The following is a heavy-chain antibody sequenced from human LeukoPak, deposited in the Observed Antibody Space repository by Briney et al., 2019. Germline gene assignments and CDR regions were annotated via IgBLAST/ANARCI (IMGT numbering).Heavy chain of an antibody. Sequence: SETLSLTCTVSGGSISSYYWSWIRQPPGKGLEWIGYIYYSGSTNYNPSLKSRVTISVDTSKNQFSLKLSSVTAADTAVYYCARLTRGSGTTYGVNSRHGGLFDYWGQGTLVTVSS. CDR1: GGSISSYY. CDR3: ARLTRGSGTTYGVNSRHGGLFDY. V-gene: IGHV4-59*08. D-gene: IGHD4-23*01. J-gene: IGHJ4*02. CDR2: IYYSGST.